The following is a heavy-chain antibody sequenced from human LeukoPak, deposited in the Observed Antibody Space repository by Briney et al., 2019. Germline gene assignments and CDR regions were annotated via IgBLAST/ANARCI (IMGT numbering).Heavy chain of an antibody. D-gene: IGHD3-3*01. CDR2: ISSSGSTI. Sequence: PGGSLRLSCAASGFTFSSYEMNWVRQAPGTGLEWVSYISSSGSTIYYADSVKGRFTISRDNAKNSLYLQMNSLRADDTAVYYCARTGILPPGYYEYYFDYWGQGTLVTVSS. CDR1: GFTFSSYE. J-gene: IGHJ4*02. V-gene: IGHV3-48*03. CDR3: ARTGILPPGYYEYYFDY.